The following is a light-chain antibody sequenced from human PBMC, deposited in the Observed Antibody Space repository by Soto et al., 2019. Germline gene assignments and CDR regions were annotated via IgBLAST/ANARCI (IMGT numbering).Light chain of an antibody. Sequence: EIVMTQSPATLSVSPGERATLSCRASQSVGTNLAWYQQKPGQAPRLLIYDASKGATDIPARFSGSGSGTAFTLTISSLQSEDFAVYHCHHYNTGSTFGQGTKVEI. CDR3: HHYNTGST. CDR2: DAS. V-gene: IGKV3-15*01. CDR1: QSVGTN. J-gene: IGKJ1*01.